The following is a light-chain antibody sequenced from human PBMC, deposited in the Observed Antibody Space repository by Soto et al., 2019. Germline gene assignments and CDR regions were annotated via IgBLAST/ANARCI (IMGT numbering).Light chain of an antibody. V-gene: IGKV1-39*01. CDR1: QSINIY. CDR2: AAS. J-gene: IGKJ2*01. Sequence: DIQVTQSPSSLSASVGGRVTLTCRASQSINIYLNWYQQKPGRAPKLLISAASNLHSGVPSRFSGTGSGTDFTLTISSMQPEDVATYYCQQSYSLPYTFGQGTKVEIK. CDR3: QQSYSLPYT.